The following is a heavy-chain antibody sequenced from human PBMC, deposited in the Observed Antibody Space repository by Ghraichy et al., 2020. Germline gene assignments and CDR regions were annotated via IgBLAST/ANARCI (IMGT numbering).Heavy chain of an antibody. D-gene: IGHD6-25*01. CDR1: GGSISNYY. V-gene: IGHV4-59*01. Sequence: SQTLSLTCTVSGGSISNYYWSWIRQPPGRGLEWIGYIYNSGSTDYSPSLKSRVTISVDTSKNQFSLRLNSVTAADTAVYYCARAAPGYLPPDSWGQGTLVTVSS. CDR3: ARAAPGYLPPDS. CDR2: IYNSGST. J-gene: IGHJ4*02.